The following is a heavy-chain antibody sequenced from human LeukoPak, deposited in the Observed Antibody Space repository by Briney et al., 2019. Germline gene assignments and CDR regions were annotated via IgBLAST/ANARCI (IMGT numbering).Heavy chain of an antibody. CDR2: IYFGGST. Sequence: SESLSLTCTVSGGSISSSSYYWGWIRQPPGKGLEWIGSIYFGGSTYYNPSLKSRVTISVDTSKNQFSLKLSSVTAADTAVYYCASPGYCSSTSCYTDGFDYWGQGTLVTVSS. V-gene: IGHV4-39*01. J-gene: IGHJ4*02. CDR3: ASPGYCSSTSCYTDGFDY. CDR1: GGSISSSSYY. D-gene: IGHD2-2*02.